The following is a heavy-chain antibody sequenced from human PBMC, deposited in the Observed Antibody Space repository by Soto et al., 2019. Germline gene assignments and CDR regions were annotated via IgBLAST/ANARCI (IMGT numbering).Heavy chain of an antibody. CDR1: GFTFDDYA. CDR3: AKDIHPQLKYYFDY. CDR2: ISWNSGSI. J-gene: IGHJ4*02. Sequence: GGSLSLSCAASGFTFDDYAMHWVRQAPGKGLEWVSGISWNSGSIGYADSVKGRFTISRDNAKNSLYLQMNSLRAEDTALYYCAKDIHPQLKYYFDYWGQGTLVTVSS. V-gene: IGHV3-9*01. D-gene: IGHD1-1*01.